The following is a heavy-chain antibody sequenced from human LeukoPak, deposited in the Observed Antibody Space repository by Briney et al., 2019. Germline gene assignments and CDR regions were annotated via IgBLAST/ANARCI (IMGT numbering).Heavy chain of an antibody. CDR2: IYYSGST. Sequence: SETLSLTCTVSGGSISSSSYYWGWIRQPPGKGLEWIGSIYYSGSTNSNPSLKSRVTISVDTSKNQFSLKLNSVTAADTAVYYCARGRRLLYYYYYYMDVWGKGTTVTVSS. J-gene: IGHJ6*03. D-gene: IGHD5-18*01. V-gene: IGHV4-39*07. CDR3: ARGRRLLYYYYYYMDV. CDR1: GGSISSSSYY.